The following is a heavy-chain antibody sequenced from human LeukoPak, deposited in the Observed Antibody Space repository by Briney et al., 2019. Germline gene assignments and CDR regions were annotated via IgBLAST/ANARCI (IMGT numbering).Heavy chain of an antibody. J-gene: IGHJ4*02. D-gene: IGHD3-22*01. CDR2: ISYDGSNK. V-gene: IGHV3-30-3*01. CDR3: ARVPSYDSSGYFDY. Sequence: GGSLRLSCAASGFTFSSYAMHWVRQAPGKGLEWVAVISYDGSNKYYADSVKGRFTISRDNSKNTLYLQMKSLRAEDTAVYYCARVPSYDSSGYFDYWGQGTLVTVSS. CDR1: GFTFSSYA.